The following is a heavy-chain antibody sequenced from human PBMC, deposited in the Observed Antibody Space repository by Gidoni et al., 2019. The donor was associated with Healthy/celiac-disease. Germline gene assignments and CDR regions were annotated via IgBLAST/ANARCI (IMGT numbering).Heavy chain of an antibody. CDR3: ARDQVAYSSSSYYYYGMDV. Sequence: EVQLVESGGGLVQPGGSLRLSCAASGFTFSSYSMNWVRQAPGKGLELVSYISSSSSTIYYADSVKGRFTISRDNAKNSLYLQMNSLRAEDTAVYYCARDQVAYSSSSYYYYGMDVWGQGTTVTVSS. J-gene: IGHJ6*02. CDR2: ISSSSSTI. D-gene: IGHD6-6*01. V-gene: IGHV3-48*04. CDR1: GFTFSSYS.